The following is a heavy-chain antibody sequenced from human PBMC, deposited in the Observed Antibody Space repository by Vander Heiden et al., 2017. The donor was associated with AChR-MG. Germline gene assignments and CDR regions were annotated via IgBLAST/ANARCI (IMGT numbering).Heavy chain of an antibody. D-gene: IGHD2-8*01. J-gene: IGHJ2*01. V-gene: IGHV3-23*01. CDR3: ANRNLGVDQYWYFDL. CDR2: ISGDGFET. CDR1: GVTFSAYA. Sequence: EVHLLASGGDLLQPGGSLRLSCAASGVTFSAYAMTWVRQAPGKGLEGVSAISGDGFETFYADSLKGRFTISRDNSKNTLYLQMNSLRAEDTAVYYCANRNLGVDQYWYFDLWGRGTLVTVSS.